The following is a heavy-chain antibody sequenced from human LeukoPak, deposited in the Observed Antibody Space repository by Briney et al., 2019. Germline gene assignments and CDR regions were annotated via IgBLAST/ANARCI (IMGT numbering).Heavy chain of an antibody. CDR1: GYTFTGYY. Sequence: ASVKVSCKASGYTFTGYYLHWVRQAPGQGLEWMGCVNPNSGDTNYAQKFQGSVTMTRDTSISTVYMELSRLRSDDAAVYYCARASGSYWWFDSWGQGTLVTVSS. CDR3: ARASGSYWWFDS. V-gene: IGHV1-2*02. CDR2: VNPNSGDT. D-gene: IGHD1-26*01. J-gene: IGHJ5*01.